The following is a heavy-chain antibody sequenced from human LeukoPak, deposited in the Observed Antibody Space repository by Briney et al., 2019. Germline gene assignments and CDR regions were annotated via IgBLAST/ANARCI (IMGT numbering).Heavy chain of an antibody. CDR1: GGSISSYY. CDR2: IYYSGST. CDR3: ARDVVGTVDY. J-gene: IGHJ4*02. V-gene: IGHV4-59*01. Sequence: PSETLSLTCTVSGGSISSYYWSWIRQPPGKGLEWIGYIYYSGSTNYNPSLKSQVTISVDTSKNQFSLKLSSVTAADTAVYYCARDVVGTVDYWGQGTLVTVSS. D-gene: IGHD2-2*01.